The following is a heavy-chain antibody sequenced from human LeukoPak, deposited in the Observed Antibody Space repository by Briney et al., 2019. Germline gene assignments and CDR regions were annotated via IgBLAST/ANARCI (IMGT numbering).Heavy chain of an antibody. CDR3: ARDLGTTDYYYYMDV. D-gene: IGHD1-7*01. CDR2: IYTSGST. Sequence: PSETLSLTCTVSGGSISSGSYYWSWIRQPAGKGLEWIGRIYTSGSTNYNPSLKSRVTISVDTSKNQFSLKLSSVTAADTAVYYCARDLGTTDYYYYMDVWGKGTTVTISS. V-gene: IGHV4-61*02. J-gene: IGHJ6*03. CDR1: GGSISSGSYY.